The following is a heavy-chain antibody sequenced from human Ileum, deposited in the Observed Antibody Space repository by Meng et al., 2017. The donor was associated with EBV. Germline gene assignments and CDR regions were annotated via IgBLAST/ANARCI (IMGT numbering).Heavy chain of an antibody. J-gene: IGHJ4*02. V-gene: IGHV4-4*02. Sequence: VDLEESGPVRVKPWGTLPLTCISSDRHTPTNYWWSWVRQPPGKGLEWIGEIYYSGNTYYNPYLKSRVTISVDKSNNQFSLRLSSVTAADTAVYYCARGGSGYYYGSGFDYWGQGTLVTVSS. D-gene: IGHD3-10*01. CDR2: IYYSGNT. CDR3: ARGGSGYYYGSGFDY. CDR1: DRHTPTNYW.